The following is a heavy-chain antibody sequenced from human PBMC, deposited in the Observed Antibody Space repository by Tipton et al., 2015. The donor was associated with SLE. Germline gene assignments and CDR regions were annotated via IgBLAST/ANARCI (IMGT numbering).Heavy chain of an antibody. Sequence: TLSLTCTVSGGSISSHYWSWIRQPPGKGLEWIGYIYYSGSTNYSPSLKSRVTISVDTSKNQFSLKLSSVTAADTAVYYCATHVGFTVTTYWYFDLWGRGTLVTVSS. D-gene: IGHD4-17*01. CDR3: ATHVGFTVTTYWYFDL. J-gene: IGHJ2*01. CDR1: GGSISSHY. CDR2: IYYSGST. V-gene: IGHV4-59*07.